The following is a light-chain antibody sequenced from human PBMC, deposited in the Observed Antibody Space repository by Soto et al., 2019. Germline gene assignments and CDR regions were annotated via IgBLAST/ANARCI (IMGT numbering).Light chain of an antibody. CDR3: SSYTNSTTQV. V-gene: IGLV2-14*01. CDR2: EVR. J-gene: IGLJ2*01. CDR1: SSDVGSYNY. Sequence: QSALTQPASVSGSPGQSITISCTGTSSDVGSYNYVSWYQQHPGKAPKLMIYEVRNRPSGVSDRFSGSKSGKTASLTIFGLEAEDDADYYCSSYTNSTTQVFGGGTQLTV.